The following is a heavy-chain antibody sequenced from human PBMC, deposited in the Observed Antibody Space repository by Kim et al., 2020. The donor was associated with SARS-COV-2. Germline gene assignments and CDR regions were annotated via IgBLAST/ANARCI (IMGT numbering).Heavy chain of an antibody. Sequence: SETLSLTCTVAGGSISSSSYYWGWIRQPPGKGLEWIGSIYYSGSTYYNPSLKSRVTISVDTSKNQFSLKLSSVTAADTAVYYCARHPRQLVRYDIWGQGTMVTVSS. J-gene: IGHJ3*02. CDR2: IYYSGST. CDR1: GGSISSSSYY. CDR3: ARHPRQLVRYDI. V-gene: IGHV4-39*01. D-gene: IGHD6-13*01.